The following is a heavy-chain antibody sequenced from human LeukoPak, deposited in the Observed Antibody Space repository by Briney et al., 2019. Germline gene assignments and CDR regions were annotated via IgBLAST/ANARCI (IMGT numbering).Heavy chain of an antibody. CDR2: MNPNSGNT. CDR1: GYTFTSYD. V-gene: IGHV1-8*03. CDR3: ARGIIYDSSGYLSSDY. D-gene: IGHD3-22*01. Sequence: ASVKVSCKASGYTFTSYDINWVRQATGQGLEWRGWMNPNSGNTGYAQEFQGRVTITRNTSISTAYMELSSLRSEDTAVYYCARGIIYDSSGYLSSDYWGQGTLVTVSS. J-gene: IGHJ4*02.